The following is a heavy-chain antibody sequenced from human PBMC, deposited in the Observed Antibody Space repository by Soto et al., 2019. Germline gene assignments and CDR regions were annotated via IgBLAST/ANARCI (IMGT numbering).Heavy chain of an antibody. D-gene: IGHD3-3*01. V-gene: IGHV3-15*01. J-gene: IGHJ6*03. CDR3: TTGDFWCGYRAGYYYYMDV. CDR2: IKSKTDGGTT. Sequence: GGSLRLSCAASGFTFSNAWMSWVRQAPGKGLEWVGRIKSKTDGGTTDYAAPVKGRFTISRDDSKNTLYLQMNSLKTEDTAVYYCTTGDFWCGYRAGYYYYMDVWGKGTTVTVSS. CDR1: GFTFSNAW.